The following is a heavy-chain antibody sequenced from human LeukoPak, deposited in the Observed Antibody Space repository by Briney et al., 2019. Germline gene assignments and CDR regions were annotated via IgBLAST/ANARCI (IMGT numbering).Heavy chain of an antibody. CDR1: GGTFSSYA. CDR3: ARPFVGDSFRAAGIGVWSWFDP. D-gene: IGHD6-13*01. Sequence: ASVKVSCKASGGTFSSYAISWVRQAPGQGLEWMGGIIPIFGTANYAQKFQGRVTITADKSTSTAYMELSSLRSEDTAVYYCARPFVGDSFRAAGIGVWSWFDPWGQGTLVTVSS. J-gene: IGHJ5*02. CDR2: IIPIFGTA. V-gene: IGHV1-69*06.